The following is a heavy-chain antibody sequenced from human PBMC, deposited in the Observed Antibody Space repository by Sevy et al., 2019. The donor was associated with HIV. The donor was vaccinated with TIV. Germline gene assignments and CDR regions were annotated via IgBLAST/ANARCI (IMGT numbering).Heavy chain of an antibody. Sequence: ASVKVSCKASGGTFSKYAITWVRQAPGQGLEWMGGIIPIFGTANYAQKFQGRVTITADESTSTAYMERSSLRSEDTAVEYCARDRGFSSTSEYGMDVWGQGTTVTVSS. CDR1: GGTFSKYA. V-gene: IGHV1-69*13. CDR2: IIPIFGTA. D-gene: IGHD2-2*01. J-gene: IGHJ6*02. CDR3: ARDRGFSSTSEYGMDV.